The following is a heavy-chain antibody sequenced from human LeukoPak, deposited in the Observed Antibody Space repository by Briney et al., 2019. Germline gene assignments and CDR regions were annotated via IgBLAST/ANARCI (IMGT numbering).Heavy chain of an antibody. CDR1: GGSFSGYY. D-gene: IGHD1-26*01. Sequence: SETLSLTCAVYGGSFSGYYWSWIRQPPGKGLEWIGEINHSGSTNYNPSLKSRVTISVDTSKNQFSLKLSSVTAADTAVYYCARLEWELPKYYFDYWGQGTLVTVSS. CDR3: ARLEWELPKYYFDY. J-gene: IGHJ4*02. CDR2: INHSGST. V-gene: IGHV4-34*01.